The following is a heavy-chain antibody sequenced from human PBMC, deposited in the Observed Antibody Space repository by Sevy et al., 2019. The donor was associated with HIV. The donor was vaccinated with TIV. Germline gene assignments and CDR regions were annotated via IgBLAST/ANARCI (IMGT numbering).Heavy chain of an antibody. CDR1: GYSFTSYW. V-gene: IGHV5-51*01. CDR3: GDGGGIWDPLSDGLDV. D-gene: IGHD3-16*01. J-gene: IGHJ6*02. Sequence: GESLKISCKGSGYSFTSYWIGWVRQMPGKGLEWMGIIYPGDSDTRYSPSFQGQVTISADKSISTAYLQWRSLKASDTGMYFFGDGGGIWDPLSDGLDVWGQGTTVTVSS. CDR2: IYPGDSDT.